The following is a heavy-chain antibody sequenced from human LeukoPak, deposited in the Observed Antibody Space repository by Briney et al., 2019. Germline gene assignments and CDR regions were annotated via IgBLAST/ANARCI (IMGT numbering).Heavy chain of an antibody. V-gene: IGHV4-30-2*01. CDR1: GDSISSGDYF. Sequence: PSETLSLTCTVSGDSISSGDYFWSWLRQPPGKGLEWIGYISHNENAYFNPSLSSRVTMSVDKSKNQVSLKITSVTAADTAVYYCARDGYNSAPFDYWGQGTLVTVSS. D-gene: IGHD5-24*01. CDR2: ISHNENA. J-gene: IGHJ4*02. CDR3: ARDGYNSAPFDY.